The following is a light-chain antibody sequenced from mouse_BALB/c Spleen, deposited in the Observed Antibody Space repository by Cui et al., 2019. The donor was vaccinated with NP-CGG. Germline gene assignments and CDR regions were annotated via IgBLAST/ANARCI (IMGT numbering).Light chain of an antibody. J-gene: IGLJ1*01. CDR3: ALWYSNHWV. CDR2: GTN. V-gene: IGLV1*01. CDR1: TGAVTTRHY. Sequence: QAVVTQESDLTTSPGETVTTTCTSRTGAVTTRHYANWFQEKPDHLFTGLIAGTNNRAPGVPARFSGSLIGDKAALTITGAQTEDEAIYFCALWYSNHWVFGGGTKLTVL.